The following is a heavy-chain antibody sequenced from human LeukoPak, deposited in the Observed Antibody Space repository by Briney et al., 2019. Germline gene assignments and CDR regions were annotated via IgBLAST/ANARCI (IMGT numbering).Heavy chain of an antibody. CDR3: ARDDCSTTPCYAY. D-gene: IGHD2-2*01. Sequence: GGSLRLSCAASGFTFSSYAMHWVRRAPGKGLEWVAAIWYDGSKTSYTDSVKGRFTVSRDISKNTVYLQMNGLKAEDTAVYYCARDDCSTTPCYAYWGQGTLVTVSS. CDR1: GFTFSSYA. CDR2: IWYDGSKT. V-gene: IGHV3-33*08. J-gene: IGHJ4*02.